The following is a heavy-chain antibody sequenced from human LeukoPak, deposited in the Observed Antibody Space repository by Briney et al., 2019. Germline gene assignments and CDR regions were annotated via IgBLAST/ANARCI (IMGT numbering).Heavy chain of an antibody. J-gene: IGHJ4*02. Sequence: SETLSLTCTASGGSISSYYWSWIRQPPGKGLEWIGYIYYSGSTNYNPSLKSRVTISVDTSKNQFSLKLSSVTAADTAVYYCARGGVPSYYFDYWGQGTLVTVSS. D-gene: IGHD3-10*01. V-gene: IGHV4-59*08. CDR3: ARGGVPSYYFDY. CDR2: IYYSGST. CDR1: GGSISSYY.